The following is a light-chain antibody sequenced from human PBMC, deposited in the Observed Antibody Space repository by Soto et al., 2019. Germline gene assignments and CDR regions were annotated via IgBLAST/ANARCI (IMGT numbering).Light chain of an antibody. CDR1: QSFSSW. CDR3: LQYNSYPLP. CDR2: KAS. Sequence: DIQMTQSPSTLSASVGDRVTITCRASQSFSSWLAWYQQKSGKAPKVLIYKASSLASGLPSRFSVSGSGTEFTLTISSLQPDDFATYYCLQYNSYPLPFGGGTKVEVK. J-gene: IGKJ4*01. V-gene: IGKV1-5*03.